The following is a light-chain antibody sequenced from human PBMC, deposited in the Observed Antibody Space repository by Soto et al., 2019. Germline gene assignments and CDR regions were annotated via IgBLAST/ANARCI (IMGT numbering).Light chain of an antibody. V-gene: IGKV3-20*01. Sequence: EIVLTQSPGTLSLSQGERATLSCRASQSLSSSQLAWYQQKPGQAPRLLIHDASSRATGISDRFTGSGSGTDFTLTITTLEPEDFAVYYCQQYGSSPRTFGLGTKVDIK. J-gene: IGKJ1*01. CDR3: QQYGSSPRT. CDR1: QSLSSSQ. CDR2: DAS.